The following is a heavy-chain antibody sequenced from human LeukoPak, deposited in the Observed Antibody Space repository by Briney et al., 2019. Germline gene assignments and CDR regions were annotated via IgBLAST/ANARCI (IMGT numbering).Heavy chain of an antibody. J-gene: IGHJ4*02. D-gene: IGHD2-8*01. CDR2: ISSSSSYI. V-gene: IGHV3-21*01. CDR3: ARAGCTNGVCFGTYYFDY. CDR1: GFTFSSYS. Sequence: PGGSLRLSCAASGFTFSSYSMNWVRQAPGKGLKWVSSISSSSSYIYYADSVKGRFTISRDNAKNSLYLQMNSLRAEDTAVYYCARAGCTNGVCFGTYYFDYWGQGTLVTVSS.